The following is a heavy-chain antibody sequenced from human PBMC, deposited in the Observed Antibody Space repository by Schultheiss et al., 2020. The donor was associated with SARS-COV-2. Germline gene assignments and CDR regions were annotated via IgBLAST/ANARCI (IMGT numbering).Heavy chain of an antibody. CDR3: ARVETVATFFDY. Sequence: GGSLRLSCAASGFSFSDYWMHWVRQAPGKGLVWVAHINTDGTYTRFADSVKGRFTISRDNAKNTLYLQMNSLRAEDTAVYYCARVETVATFFDYWGQGTPVTVSS. CDR2: INTDGTYT. CDR1: GFSFSDYW. D-gene: IGHD4-23*01. V-gene: IGHV3-74*01. J-gene: IGHJ4*02.